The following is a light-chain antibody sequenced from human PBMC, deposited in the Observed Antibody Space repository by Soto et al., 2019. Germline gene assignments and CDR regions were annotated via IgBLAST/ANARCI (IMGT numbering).Light chain of an antibody. CDR1: RSISSY. CDR2: AAS. Sequence: DIQMTQSPSSLSASVGDRVTITCRASRSISSYLHWYQQKPGKAPKLLIYAASSLQSGVPSRFSGSGSGTDFTLTISSLQPEDFATYYCQQSYSTPPLTFGGGTMVEIK. CDR3: QQSYSTPPLT. J-gene: IGKJ4*01. V-gene: IGKV1-39*01.